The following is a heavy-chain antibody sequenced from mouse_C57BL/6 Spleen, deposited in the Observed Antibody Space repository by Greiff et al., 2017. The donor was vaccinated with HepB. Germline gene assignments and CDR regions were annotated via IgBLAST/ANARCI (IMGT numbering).Heavy chain of an antibody. CDR3: ARDVSSYWYFDV. V-gene: IGHV5-4*01. Sequence: DVMLVESGGGLVKPGGSLKLSCAASGFTFSSYAMSWVRQTPEKRLEWVATISDGGSYTYYPDNVKGRFTISRDNAKNNLYLQMSHLKSEDTAMYYCARDVSSYWYFDVWGTGTTVTVSS. D-gene: IGHD1-1*01. CDR1: GFTFSSYA. J-gene: IGHJ1*03. CDR2: ISDGGSYT.